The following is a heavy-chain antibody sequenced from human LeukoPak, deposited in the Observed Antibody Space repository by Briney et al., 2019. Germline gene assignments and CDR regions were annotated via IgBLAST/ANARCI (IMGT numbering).Heavy chain of an antibody. V-gene: IGHV1-2*02. CDR3: ARARASAHFDS. J-gene: IGHJ4*02. Sequence: ASVKVSCKASGYTFTADYIHWMRQAPGQGLEWMGWFNPNSGYSNFAQKFQGRVTMTRDTSTSTAYVELSRLRADDTAVYYCARARASAHFDSWGQGTLVTVFS. D-gene: IGHD1-26*01. CDR1: GYTFTADY. CDR2: FNPNSGYS.